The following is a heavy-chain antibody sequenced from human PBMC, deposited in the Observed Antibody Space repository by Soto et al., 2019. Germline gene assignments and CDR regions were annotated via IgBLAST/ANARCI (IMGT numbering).Heavy chain of an antibody. CDR2: IFWDDNK. D-gene: IGHD2-8*02. CDR3: ARILTATGGHFDS. J-gene: IGHJ4*02. V-gene: IGHV2-5*02. Sequence: GSGPTLVNATQTLTLTCSFSGFSLTTSGVGVGWVRQSPEKTLEWLALIFWDDNKRYSPSLRSSLTIAKDTSKNQVVLTLTNVEPVDTATYYCARILTATGGHFDSWGQGALVTVSS. CDR1: GFSLTTSGVG.